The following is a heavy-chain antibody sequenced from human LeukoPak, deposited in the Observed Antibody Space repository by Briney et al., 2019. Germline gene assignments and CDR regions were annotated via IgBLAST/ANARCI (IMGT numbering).Heavy chain of an antibody. D-gene: IGHD2-15*01. V-gene: IGHV4-59*08. Sequence: PSETLSLTCTVSGGSISSYYWSWIRQPPGKGLEWIGYIYYSGSTNYNPSLKSRVTISVDTSKNQFSLKLSSVTAADTAVYYCARHGPDCSGGSCYSLIDYSGQGTLATVSS. CDR3: ARHGPDCSGGSCYSLIDY. CDR2: IYYSGST. J-gene: IGHJ4*02. CDR1: GGSISSYY.